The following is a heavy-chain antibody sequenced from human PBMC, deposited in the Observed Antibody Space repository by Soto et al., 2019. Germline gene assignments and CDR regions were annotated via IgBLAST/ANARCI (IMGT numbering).Heavy chain of an antibody. V-gene: IGHV4-39*01. CDR3: AFTDIVVVPAAILDY. CDR2: IYYSGST. Sequence: QLQLQESGPGLVKPSETLSLTCTVSGGSISSSSYYWGXXXXPPGKGLEWIGSIYYSGSTYYNPSLKSRVTISVDTSKNQFSLKLSSVTAADTAVYYCAFTDIVVVPAAILDYWGQGTLVTVSS. D-gene: IGHD2-2*01. CDR1: GGSISSSSYY. J-gene: IGHJ4*02.